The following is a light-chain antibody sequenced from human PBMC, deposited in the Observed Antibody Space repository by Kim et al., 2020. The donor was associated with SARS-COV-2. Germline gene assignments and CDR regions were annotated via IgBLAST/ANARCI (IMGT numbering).Light chain of an antibody. CDR3: LLFYRGPWV. Sequence: QAVLTQQPSLTVSPGGTVTLTCCSSTGAVTNGHHPYWIQHKPAQALRTLIYDTSGKYAWTPARCSATLLGGKAALTLSGARHEDEDDYYCLLFYRGPWVFGGGTQRTV. J-gene: IGLJ3*02. CDR1: TGAVTNGHH. V-gene: IGLV7-46*01. CDR2: DTS.